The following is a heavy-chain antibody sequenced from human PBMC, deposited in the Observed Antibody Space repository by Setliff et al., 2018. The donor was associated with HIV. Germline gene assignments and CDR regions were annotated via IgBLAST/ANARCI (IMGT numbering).Heavy chain of an antibody. CDR3: TRRRRAPGTESLEAY. D-gene: IGHD1-26*01. Sequence: PGGSLRLSCVASGFAFSSYWMTWVRQAPGKGLEWVANIKQDGSDKNYVESVKGRLTISRDNAKNSLYLQMNSLRVEDTAIYYCTRRRRAPGTESLEAYWGQGTLVTVSS. V-gene: IGHV3-7*03. CDR2: IKQDGSDK. J-gene: IGHJ4*02. CDR1: GFAFSSYW.